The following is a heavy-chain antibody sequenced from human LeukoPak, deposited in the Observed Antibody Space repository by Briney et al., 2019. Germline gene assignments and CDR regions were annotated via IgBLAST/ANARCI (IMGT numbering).Heavy chain of an antibody. J-gene: IGHJ4*02. V-gene: IGHV3-74*01. Sequence: SYADSVKGRFTISRDNAKNTLYLQMNSLRAEDTAVYYCARGAIVGANFDYWGQGTLVTVSS. D-gene: IGHD1-26*01. CDR3: ARGAIVGANFDY.